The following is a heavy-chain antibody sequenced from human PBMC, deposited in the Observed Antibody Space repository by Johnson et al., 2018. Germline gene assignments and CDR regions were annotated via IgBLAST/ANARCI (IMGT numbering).Heavy chain of an antibody. Sequence: QVQLVESGGGVVQPGKSLRLSCAASGFTFSRSGMHWVRQAPGRGLEWVAVISHDGSNKDYADSVEGRFTISRDNSNNTLSLQMNGLRPEDTAVYYCAKGDSTSWGTYYYMDVWGQGTTVTVSS. J-gene: IGHJ6*03. CDR1: GFTFSRSG. V-gene: IGHV3-30*18. D-gene: IGHD2-2*01. CDR2: ISHDGSNK. CDR3: AKGDSTSWGTYYYMDV.